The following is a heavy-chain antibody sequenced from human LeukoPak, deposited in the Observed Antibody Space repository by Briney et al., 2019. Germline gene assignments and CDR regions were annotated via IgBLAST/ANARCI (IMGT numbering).Heavy chain of an antibody. D-gene: IGHD3-9*01. CDR2: ISSSSSYI. J-gene: IGHJ3*01. V-gene: IGHV3-21*04. Sequence: PGGSLRLSCAASGFTFSSYSMNWVRQAPGKGLEWVSSISSSSSYIYYADSVKGRFTISRDNSKNTLYLQMNSLRAEDTAVYYCAKGDYDILTGTFPVWGQGTMVTVSS. CDR3: AKGDYDILTGTFPV. CDR1: GFTFSSYS.